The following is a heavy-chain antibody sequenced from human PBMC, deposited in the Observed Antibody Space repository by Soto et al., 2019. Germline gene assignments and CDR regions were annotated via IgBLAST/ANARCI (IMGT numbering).Heavy chain of an antibody. J-gene: IGHJ4*02. CDR2: IYSSGST. CDR3: ARISAAAELYFDS. CDR1: GGSIRNYY. V-gene: IGHV4-4*07. D-gene: IGHD6-13*01. Sequence: QVQLQESGPGLVKPSETLSLTCTVSGGSIRNYYWSWIRQPDGKGLEWIGRIYSSGSTNYNPSLKSRVTMSVDTSKSQFSLKVSSVTVADTAVYYCARISAAAELYFDSWGQGTLVTVSS.